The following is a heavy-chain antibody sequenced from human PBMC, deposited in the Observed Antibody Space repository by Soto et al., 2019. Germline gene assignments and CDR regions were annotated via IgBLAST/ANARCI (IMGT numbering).Heavy chain of an antibody. CDR2: ISSSSSYI. V-gene: IGHV3-21*01. Sequence: GGSLRLSCAASGFTFSSYSMNWVRQAPWKGLEWVSSISSSSSYIYYADSVKGRFTISRDNAKNSLYLQMNSLRAEDTAVYYCARFLFLARTDYYMAVWGKGTTVTVSS. D-gene: IGHD1-1*01. J-gene: IGHJ6*03. CDR3: ARFLFLARTDYYMAV. CDR1: GFTFSSYS.